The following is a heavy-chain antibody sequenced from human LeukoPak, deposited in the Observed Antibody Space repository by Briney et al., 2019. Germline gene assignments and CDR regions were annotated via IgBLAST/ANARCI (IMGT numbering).Heavy chain of an antibody. CDR2: INPSGGST. CDR3: ARDFDGYSISPYFDY. CDR1: GYTFTSCY. J-gene: IGHJ4*02. D-gene: IGHD5-24*01. Sequence: ASVKVSCKASGYTFTSCYMHWVRQAPGQGLEWMGIINPSGGSTSYAQKFQGRVTMTRDTSTSTVYMELSSLRSEDTAVYYCARDFDGYSISPYFDYWGQGTLVTVSS. V-gene: IGHV1-46*01.